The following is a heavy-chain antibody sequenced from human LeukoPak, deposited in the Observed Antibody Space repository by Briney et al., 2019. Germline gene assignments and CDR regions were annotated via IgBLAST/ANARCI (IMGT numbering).Heavy chain of an antibody. CDR1: GGTFSSYA. V-gene: IGHV1-69*05. CDR3: ARDVDCSSTSCYHYYYYMDV. Sequence: SVKVSCKASGGTFSSYAISWVRQAPGQGLEWMGRIIPIFGTANYAQKFQGRVTITTDESTSTAYMELSGLRSEDTAVYYCARDVDCSSTSCYHYYYYMDVWGKGTTVTVPS. CDR2: IIPIFGTA. D-gene: IGHD2-2*01. J-gene: IGHJ6*03.